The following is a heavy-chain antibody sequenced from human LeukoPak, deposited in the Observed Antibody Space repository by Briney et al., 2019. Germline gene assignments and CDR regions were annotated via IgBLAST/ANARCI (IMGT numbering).Heavy chain of an antibody. J-gene: IGHJ4*02. CDR2: ISAYNGNT. CDR1: GGTFSSYA. CDR3: ARGALGDYYDSSGHGGYFDY. V-gene: IGHV1-18*01. D-gene: IGHD3-22*01. Sequence: ASVKVSCKASGGTFSSYAISWVRQAPGQGLEWMGWISAYNGNTNYAQKLQGRVTMTTDTSTSTAYMELRSLRSDDTAVYYCARGALGDYYDSSGHGGYFDYWGQGTLVTVSS.